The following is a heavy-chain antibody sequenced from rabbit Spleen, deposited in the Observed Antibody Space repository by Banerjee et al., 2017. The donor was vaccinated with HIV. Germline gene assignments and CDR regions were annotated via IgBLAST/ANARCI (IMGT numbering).Heavy chain of an antibody. CDR3: ARDTSTSFSTYGMDL. Sequence: QEQLVESGGGLVQPGGSLKLSCKASGFDFSNYGMSWVRQAPGKGLGWIACIYAGSSNNAYSAPWAKARFTISKASSTTVTLQMTSLTAADTATYFCARDTSTSFSTYGMDLWGQGTLVTVS. CDR2: IYAGSSNNA. V-gene: IGHV1S45*01. CDR1: GFDFSNYG. J-gene: IGHJ6*01. D-gene: IGHD1-1*01.